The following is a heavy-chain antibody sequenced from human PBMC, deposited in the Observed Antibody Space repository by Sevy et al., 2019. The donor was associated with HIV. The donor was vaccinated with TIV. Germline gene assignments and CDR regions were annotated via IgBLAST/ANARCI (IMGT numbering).Heavy chain of an antibody. V-gene: IGHV3-30-3*01. J-gene: IGHJ4*02. CDR2: ISHDGSNK. Sequence: GRSLRLSCAASGFTLSPYDMHWVRQAPGKGLEWVAVISHDGSNKYYADSVKGRFTISRDNSKNTLYLQMNSLRAEDTAVYYCARGERISMVRGIIPSFDYWGQGTLVTVSS. CDR1: GFTLSPYD. D-gene: IGHD3-10*01. CDR3: ARGERISMVRGIIPSFDY.